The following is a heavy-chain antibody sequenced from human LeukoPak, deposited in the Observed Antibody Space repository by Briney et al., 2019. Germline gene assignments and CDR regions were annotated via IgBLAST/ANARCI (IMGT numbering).Heavy chain of an antibody. J-gene: IGHJ3*02. CDR3: ARTSIAARRANAFDI. CDR1: GGSISSGGYY. D-gene: IGHD6-6*01. Sequence: KTSETLSLTCTVSGGSISSGGYYWSWIRQHPGKGLEWIGYIYHSGSTYYNPSLKSRVTISVDRSKNQFSLKLSSVTAADTAVYYCARTSIAARRANAFDIWGQGTMVTVSS. V-gene: IGHV4-30-2*01. CDR2: IYHSGST.